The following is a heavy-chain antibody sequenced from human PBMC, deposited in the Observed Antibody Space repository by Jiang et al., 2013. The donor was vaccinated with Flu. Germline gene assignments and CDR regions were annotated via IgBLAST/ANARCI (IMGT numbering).Heavy chain of an antibody. CDR2: IYPGDSDT. CDR1: GYSFTSYW. V-gene: IGHV5-51*01. Sequence: GAEVKKPGESLKISCKGSGYSFTSYWIGWVRQMPGKGLEWMGIIYPGDSDTRYSPSFQGQVTISADKSISTAYLQWSSLKASDTAMYYCARQPPFTRAYYYGMDVWGQGTTVTVSS. D-gene: IGHD3-3*01. CDR3: ARQPPFTRAYYYGMDV. J-gene: IGHJ6*02.